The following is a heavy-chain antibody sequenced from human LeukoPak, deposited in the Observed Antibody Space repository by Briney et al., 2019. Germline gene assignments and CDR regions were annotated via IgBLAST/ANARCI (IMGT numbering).Heavy chain of an antibody. D-gene: IGHD5-24*01. CDR2: IIPIFGTA. Sequence: SVKVSCKASGGTFSSYAISWVRQAPGQGLEWMGGIIPIFGTANYAQKFQGRVTITADESTSTAYMELSSLRSEDTAVYYCARDGMADKTFYYYYGMDVWGQGTTVTVSS. CDR3: ARDGMADKTFYYYYGMDV. J-gene: IGHJ6*02. V-gene: IGHV1-69*13. CDR1: GGTFSSYA.